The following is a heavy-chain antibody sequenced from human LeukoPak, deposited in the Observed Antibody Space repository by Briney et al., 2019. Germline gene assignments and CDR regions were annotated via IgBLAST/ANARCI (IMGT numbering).Heavy chain of an antibody. CDR3: ARDSFETDIDY. D-gene: IGHD1-14*01. J-gene: IGHJ4*02. V-gene: IGHV3-7*01. Sequence: SGGSLRLSCAASEPTLNNYAMTWVRQAPGKGLEWVANIKEDGSEQYYVNSLKGRFTISRDNVKNSLYLQMNSLRVEDSAVYYCARDSFETDIDYWGQGTLVTVSS. CDR1: EPTLNNYA. CDR2: IKEDGSEQ.